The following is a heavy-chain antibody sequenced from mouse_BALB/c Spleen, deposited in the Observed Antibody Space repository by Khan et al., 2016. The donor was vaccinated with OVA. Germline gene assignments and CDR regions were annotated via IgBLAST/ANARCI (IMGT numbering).Heavy chain of an antibody. CDR1: CYTFTSYT. V-gene: IGHV1-4*01. CDR2: INPSIIYT. Sequence: QVQLQQSGAELARPGASVKMSCKASCYTFTSYTIHWVKQRPGQGLEWIGYINPSIIYTNYNQKFRDKATLTADKSSRTAYIQLRSLTSEDSADYYCSRVGTYRGNYGAWFASWSKGTLVTVSA. J-gene: IGHJ3*01. D-gene: IGHD2-10*01. CDR3: SRVGTYRGNYGAWFAS.